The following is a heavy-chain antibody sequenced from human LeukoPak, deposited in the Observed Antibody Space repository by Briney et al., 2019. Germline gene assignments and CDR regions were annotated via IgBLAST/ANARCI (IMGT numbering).Heavy chain of an antibody. CDR3: ARLNLRASYYYYYMDV. J-gene: IGHJ6*03. CDR1: GGSLSRYS. CDR2: IYTSGST. D-gene: IGHD1-14*01. V-gene: IGHV4-4*09. Sequence: PSETLSLTRTVSGGSLSRYSRSWIRQPPEKGLERIGYIYTSGSTNYIPSLKSRVTISVDTSKSRFSLKLSSVPAADTAVYYCARLNLRASYYYYYMDVWGKGTTVTVSS.